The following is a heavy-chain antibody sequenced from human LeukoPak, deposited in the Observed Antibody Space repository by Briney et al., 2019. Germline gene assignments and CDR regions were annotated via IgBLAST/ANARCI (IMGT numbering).Heavy chain of an antibody. CDR1: GFTFTGHS. CDR3: ARERQGGATPFDY. CDR2: VASDEKTI. J-gene: IGHJ4*02. V-gene: IGHV3-30*04. D-gene: IGHD1-26*01. Sequence: GGSLRLSCVASGFTFTGHSMHWVRQAPGKGLEWVAVVASDEKTIFYADSLKGRFTISRDNSKNTVYLQMNSLRDEDTAVYYCARERQGGATPFDYWGQGSLVSVSS.